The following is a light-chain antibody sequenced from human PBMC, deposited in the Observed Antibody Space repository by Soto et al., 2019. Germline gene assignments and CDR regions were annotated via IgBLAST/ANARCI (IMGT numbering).Light chain of an antibody. CDR2: GAS. J-gene: IGKJ5*01. CDR1: QSVSRR. V-gene: IGKV3-20*01. Sequence: EDVVTQSPVTLALSPGGRATLYCRASQSVSRRLAWYQQRPGQSPRLLISGASMRASGVPVRFIGSGSGTDFTLTITRLEPEDFAVYYCQQYGGSPITFGLGTRLEIK. CDR3: QQYGGSPIT.